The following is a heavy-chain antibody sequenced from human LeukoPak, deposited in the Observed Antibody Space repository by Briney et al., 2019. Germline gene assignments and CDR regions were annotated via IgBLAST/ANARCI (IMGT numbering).Heavy chain of an antibody. CDR2: VRYDGTNK. CDR3: AKEGSAGIAARPHYFDS. V-gene: IGHV3-30*02. CDR1: GFTFSTYG. Sequence: GGSLRLSCAASGFTFSTYGMHWVRQAPGKGLEWVTFVRYDGTNKYYADSVKGRFAISRDNSKNTLYLQMNSLTADDTAVYHCAKEGSAGIAARPHYFDSWGQGTLVTVSS. D-gene: IGHD6-6*01. J-gene: IGHJ4*02.